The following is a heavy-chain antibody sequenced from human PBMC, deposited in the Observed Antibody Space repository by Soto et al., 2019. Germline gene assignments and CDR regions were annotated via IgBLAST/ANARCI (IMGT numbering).Heavy chain of an antibody. V-gene: IGHV4-39*01. CDR3: ARLGGNCDATGCYGYYVMDV. J-gene: IGHJ6*02. CDR1: GGSISISNYH. D-gene: IGHD2-2*01. CDR2: IYYTGNT. Sequence: PSETMCLTCSVSGGSISISNYHWGWIRQPPGKELEWIASIYYTGNTYYNPSLKSRVTMSIDTSKNQFSLKVSSVTAADTAVYYCARLGGNCDATGCYGYYVMDVWGQGTTVTVSS.